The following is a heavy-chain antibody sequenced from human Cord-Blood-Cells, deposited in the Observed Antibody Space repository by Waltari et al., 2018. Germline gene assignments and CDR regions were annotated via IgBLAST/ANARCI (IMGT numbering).Heavy chain of an antibody. J-gene: IGHJ4*02. CDR1: GFTFSSYE. CDR3: ARETVATIDY. CDR2: ISSSGSTI. Sequence: EVQLVESGGGLVQPGGSLRLSCAASGFTFSSYELNWVRQAPGKGLEWVSYISSSGSTIYYADSVKGRFTISRDNAKNSLYLQMNSLRAEDTAVYYCARETVATIDYWGQGTLVTVSS. V-gene: IGHV3-48*03. D-gene: IGHD5-12*01.